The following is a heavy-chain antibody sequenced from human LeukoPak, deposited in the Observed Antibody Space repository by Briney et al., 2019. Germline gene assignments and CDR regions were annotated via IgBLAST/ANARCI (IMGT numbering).Heavy chain of an antibody. CDR2: IYYSGST. Sequence: SETLSLTCTVSSGSISSGGYYWSWIRQHPGKGLEWIGYIYYSGSTNYNPSLKSRVTISVDTSKNQFSLKLSSVTAADTAVYYCARHYDSSAYWYYFDYWGQGTLVTVSS. V-gene: IGHV4-61*08. D-gene: IGHD3-22*01. CDR1: SGSISSGGYY. CDR3: ARHYDSSAYWYYFDY. J-gene: IGHJ4*02.